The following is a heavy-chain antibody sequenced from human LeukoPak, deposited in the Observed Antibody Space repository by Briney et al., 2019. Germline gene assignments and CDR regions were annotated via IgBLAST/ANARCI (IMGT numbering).Heavy chain of an antibody. CDR2: IRRKAHGGTT. Sequence: GGSPRLSCTTSGFTFGDYAMSWVRQAPGKGLEWVSFIRRKAHGGTTEYAASVKGRFSSSRDDSKSIAYLQMNSLKTEDTAMYFCTRVTYYYDNSGYFHFDSWGQGSLVTVSS. CDR1: GFTFGDYA. D-gene: IGHD3-22*01. J-gene: IGHJ4*02. V-gene: IGHV3-49*04. CDR3: TRVTYYYDNSGYFHFDS.